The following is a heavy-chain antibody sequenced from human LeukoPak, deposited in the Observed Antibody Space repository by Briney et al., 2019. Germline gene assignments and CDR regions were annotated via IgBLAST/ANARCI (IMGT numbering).Heavy chain of an antibody. Sequence: KSGGSLRLSCAASGFTFSNAWMSWVRQAPXXXXEWVGRIKXXTDGGTTDYAAPVKGRFTISRDDSKNTLYLQMNSLKTEDTAVYYCTTEWWAYCGGDCLPDAFDIWGQGTMVTVSS. CDR1: GFTFSNAW. D-gene: IGHD2-21*02. J-gene: IGHJ3*02. V-gene: IGHV3-15*01. CDR3: TTEWWAYCGGDCLPDAFDI. CDR2: IKXXTDGGTT.